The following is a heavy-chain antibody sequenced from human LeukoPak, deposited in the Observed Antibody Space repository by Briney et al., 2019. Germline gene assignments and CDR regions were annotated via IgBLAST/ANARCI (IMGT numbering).Heavy chain of an antibody. CDR1: GDSFSSNSAA. CDR3: AREGRYCTNGVCYNWFDP. J-gene: IGHJ5*02. D-gene: IGHD2-8*01. Sequence: SQTLSLTCAISGDSFSSNSAAWNWIRQSPSRGLEWLGRTYHRSKWYNDYAVSVKSRITINPDTSKNQFSLQLNSVTPEDTAVYYCAREGRYCTNGVCYNWFDPWGQGTLVTVSS. V-gene: IGHV6-1*01. CDR2: TYHRSKWYN.